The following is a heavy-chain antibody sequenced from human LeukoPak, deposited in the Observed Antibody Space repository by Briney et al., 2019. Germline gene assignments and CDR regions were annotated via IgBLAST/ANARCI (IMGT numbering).Heavy chain of an antibody. CDR2: ISGSGGST. J-gene: IGHJ3*02. CDR3: AKDSGSYSFGPDAFDI. D-gene: IGHD1-26*01. V-gene: IGHV3-23*01. Sequence: GGSLRLSCVGSGFTFSSYAMSWVRQAPGKGLEWVSAISGSGGSTYYADSVKGRFTISRDNSKNTLYLQMNSLRAEDTAVYYCAKDSGSYSFGPDAFDIWGQGTMVTVSS. CDR1: GFTFSSYA.